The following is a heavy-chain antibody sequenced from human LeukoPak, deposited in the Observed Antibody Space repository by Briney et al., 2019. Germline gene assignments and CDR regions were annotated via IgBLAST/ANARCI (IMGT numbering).Heavy chain of an antibody. CDR1: GFTFSTYS. J-gene: IGHJ4*02. CDR2: ISGSSNYI. V-gene: IGHV3-21*01. CDR3: ARGGYYYDSSAYVSLDF. D-gene: IGHD3-22*01. Sequence: GDSLRLSCAASGFTFSTYSMNWVRPPPGKGLEWVSSISGSSNYIYYAHSVKGRFTISRDNAKNSLYLQMNSLRAEDTVVYYCARGGYYYDSSAYVSLDFWGQGTLVTVSS.